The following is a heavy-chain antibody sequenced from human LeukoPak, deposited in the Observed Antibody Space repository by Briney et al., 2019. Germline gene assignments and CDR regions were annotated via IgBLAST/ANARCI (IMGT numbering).Heavy chain of an antibody. CDR3: AGGRGYNSFDY. J-gene: IGHJ4*02. V-gene: IGHV4-34*01. Sequence: PSETLSLTCAVYGGSFSGYYWSWIRQPPGKGLEWIGEINHSGSTNYNPSLKSRVTISVDTSKNQFSLKLTSVTAADTAVYYCAGGRGYNSFDYWGQGTLVTVSS. D-gene: IGHD3-16*02. CDR2: INHSGST. CDR1: GGSFSGYY.